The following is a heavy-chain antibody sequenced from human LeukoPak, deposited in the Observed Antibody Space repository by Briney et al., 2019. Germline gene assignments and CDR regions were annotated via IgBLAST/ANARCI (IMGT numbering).Heavy chain of an antibody. CDR3: ARPRYSGSSGDY. J-gene: IGHJ4*02. CDR1: GGSISSSSYY. D-gene: IGHD1-26*01. CDR2: IYYSGST. V-gene: IGHV4-39*01. Sequence: SETLSLTCTVSGGSISSSSYYWVWIRQPPGKGLEWIGSIYYSGSTYYNPSLKSRVTISVDTSKNQFSLKLSSVTAADTAVYYCARPRYSGSSGDYWGQGTLVTVSS.